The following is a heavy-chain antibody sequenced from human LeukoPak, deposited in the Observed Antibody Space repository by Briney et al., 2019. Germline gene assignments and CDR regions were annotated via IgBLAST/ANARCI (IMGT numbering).Heavy chain of an antibody. CDR3: AIGLRDYVWGSYRSSLTFDY. J-gene: IGHJ4*02. Sequence: ASVKVSCKASGYTFTGYYMHWVRQAPGQGLEWMGWINPNSGGTNYAQKFQGWVTMTRDTSISTAYMELSRLRSDDTAVYYCAIGLRDYVWGSYRSSLTFDYWGQGTLVTVSS. V-gene: IGHV1-2*04. CDR1: GYTFTGYY. CDR2: INPNSGGT. D-gene: IGHD3-16*02.